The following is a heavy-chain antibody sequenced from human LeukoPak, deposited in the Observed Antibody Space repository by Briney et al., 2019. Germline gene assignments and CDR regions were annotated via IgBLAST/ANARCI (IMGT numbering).Heavy chain of an antibody. Sequence: ASVKVSCTASGYTFTSYGISWVRQAPGQGLEWMGWISAYNGDTNYAAKLQGRVTMTTDTSTSTVYMELGSLTFDDTAVYFCARDPYHRLGPPLDLWGQGTLVTVSS. CDR2: ISAYNGDT. D-gene: IGHD1-14*01. J-gene: IGHJ5*02. CDR3: ARDPYHRLGPPLDL. CDR1: GYTFTSYG. V-gene: IGHV1-18*01.